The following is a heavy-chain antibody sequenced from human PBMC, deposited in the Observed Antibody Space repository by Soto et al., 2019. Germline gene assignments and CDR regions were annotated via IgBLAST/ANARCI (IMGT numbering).Heavy chain of an antibody. V-gene: IGHV3-23*01. Sequence: GGSLRLSCAASGFTFSSYAMSWVRQAPGKGLEWVSAISGSGGSTYYADSVKGRFTISRDNSKNTLYLQMNSLRAEDTAVYYCAKKEVTIFFRSGYYYGMDVWGQGTTVTVSS. CDR3: AKKEVTIFFRSGYYYGMDV. D-gene: IGHD3-9*01. J-gene: IGHJ6*02. CDR1: GFTFSSYA. CDR2: ISGSGGST.